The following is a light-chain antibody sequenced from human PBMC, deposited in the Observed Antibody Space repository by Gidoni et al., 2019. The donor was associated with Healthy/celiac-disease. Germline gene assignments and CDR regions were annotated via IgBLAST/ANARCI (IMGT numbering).Light chain of an antibody. Sequence: IQMTQSPSSLSASVGDRVTITCQASQDISNYLNWYQQKPGKAPKLLIYDASNLEKGVPSRFSGSGSGTDLTFTISSLQPDDIATYYCQQYDNLPLTFGGGTKVEIK. CDR2: DAS. J-gene: IGKJ4*01. V-gene: IGKV1-33*01. CDR1: QDISNY. CDR3: QQYDNLPLT.